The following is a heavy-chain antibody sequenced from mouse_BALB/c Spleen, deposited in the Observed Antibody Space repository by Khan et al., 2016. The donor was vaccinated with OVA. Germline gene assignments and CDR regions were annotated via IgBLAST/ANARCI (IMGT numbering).Heavy chain of an antibody. CDR2: INTETGEP. J-gene: IGHJ3*01. CDR3: ARNFLYYYGSSPFAY. V-gene: IGHV9-2-1*01. Sequence: QIQLVQSGPELKKPGETVKIYCKASGYTFTDYSMHRVKQAPGKGLKWMGWINTETGEPTYADDFKGRFAFSLETSASTAYLQINNLKNEDTATYFCARNFLYYYGSSPFAYWGQGTLVTVSA. CDR1: GYTFTDYS. D-gene: IGHD1-1*01.